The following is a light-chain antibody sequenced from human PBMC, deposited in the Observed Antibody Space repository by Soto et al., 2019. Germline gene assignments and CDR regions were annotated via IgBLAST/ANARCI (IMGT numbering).Light chain of an antibody. CDR2: DDS. V-gene: IGLV3-21*02. J-gene: IGLJ1*01. Sequence: SYELTQPPSVSVAPGQTARISCGGTNIGSKSVHWYQQKPGQAPVLVVYDDSDRPSGIPERFSGSNSNPGSAATLIISRVEVGDEADYYCQVWDNIGDQYVFGTGTKLTVL. CDR3: QVWDNIGDQYV. CDR1: NIGSKS.